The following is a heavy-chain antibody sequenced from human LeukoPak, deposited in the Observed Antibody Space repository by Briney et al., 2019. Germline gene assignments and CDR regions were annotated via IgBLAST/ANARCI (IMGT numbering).Heavy chain of an antibody. CDR2: IWYDGSNK. J-gene: IGHJ4*02. Sequence: GSLLLSCAASGFTFSSYGMHWVRPAPGKGLEGVAVIWYDGSNKYYAGSVKGRFTISRDNPKNTLYLQMNSLRAEDTAVYYCARIQSSSSPFDYWGQGTLVTVSS. D-gene: IGHD2-2*01. CDR1: GFTFSSYG. CDR3: ARIQSSSSPFDY. V-gene: IGHV3-33*01.